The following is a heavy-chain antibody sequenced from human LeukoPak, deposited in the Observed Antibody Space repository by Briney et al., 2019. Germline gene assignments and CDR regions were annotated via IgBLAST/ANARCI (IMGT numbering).Heavy chain of an antibody. CDR3: ARRLTQYDCFDP. V-gene: IGHV6-1*01. J-gene: IGHJ5*02. CDR2: TYYRSTWYN. Sequence: SQPLSLTCAISGDSVSSNSVTWNWIRQSPSRGLEWLGRTYYRSTWYNDYAVSVRGRITVNPDTSKNQFSLHLNSVTPEDTAVYYCARRLTQYDCFDPWGQGILVTVSS. D-gene: IGHD2-2*01. CDR1: GDSVSSNSVT.